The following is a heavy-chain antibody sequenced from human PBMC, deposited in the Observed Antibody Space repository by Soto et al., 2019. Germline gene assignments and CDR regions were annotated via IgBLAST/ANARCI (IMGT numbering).Heavy chain of an antibody. CDR2: ISSRSDT. D-gene: IGHD2-21*02. J-gene: IGHJ6*02. V-gene: IGHV3-21*01. CDR3: AREETAWPLAYGLDV. CDR1: GFSFSTYI. Sequence: GGSLRLPCAASGFSFSTYIMNWVRQSPGKGLEWVSSISSRSDTYYADSVKGRFTISRDNAKNSVSLQMDSLRAEDAAVYYCAREETAWPLAYGLDVWGQGTTVTVSS.